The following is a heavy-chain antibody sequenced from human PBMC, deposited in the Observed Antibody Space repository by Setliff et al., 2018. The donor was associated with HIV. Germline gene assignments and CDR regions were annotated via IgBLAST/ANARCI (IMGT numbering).Heavy chain of an antibody. D-gene: IGHD5-12*01. Sequence: GGSLRLSCAASGFTFSSSWMSWVRQAPGKGLEWVAKIKPDGSEKYYVDSVRGRFTISRDNAKNSLYLQMNSLRAEDTTVYYCVTETWLRFDYWGQGTLVTVSS. CDR1: GFTFSSSW. J-gene: IGHJ4*02. V-gene: IGHV3-7*05. CDR3: VTETWLRFDY. CDR2: IKPDGSEK.